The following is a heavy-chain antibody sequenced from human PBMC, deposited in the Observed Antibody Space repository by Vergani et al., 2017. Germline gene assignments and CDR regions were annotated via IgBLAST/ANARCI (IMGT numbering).Heavy chain of an antibody. Sequence: EVQLLESGGGLVQPGGSLRLSCAASGFTFSSYAMSWARQATGKGMEWVSAISGSGGSTYYADSVKGRFTISRDTSKNTLYLQMNSLRAEDTAVYYCAKDPSLYWSSTSCYYFAYWGQRSLVTVSS. D-gene: IGHD2-2*01. CDR2: ISGSGGST. CDR3: AKDPSLYWSSTSCYYFAY. J-gene: IGHJ4*02. V-gene: IGHV3-23*01. CDR1: GFTFSSYA.